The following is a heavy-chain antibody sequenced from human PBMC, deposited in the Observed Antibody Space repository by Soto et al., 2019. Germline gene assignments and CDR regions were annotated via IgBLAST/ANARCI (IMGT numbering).Heavy chain of an antibody. Sequence: ASVKVSCKSSGYTFTSYSIHWVRQAPGQRLEWMGWINAGNGNTKYSQKFQGRVTITRDTSASTAYMELSSLRSEDTAVYYCARARITMIVVVPFDPWGQGTLVTVSS. CDR1: GYTFTSYS. CDR2: INAGNGNT. D-gene: IGHD3-22*01. CDR3: ARARITMIVVVPFDP. J-gene: IGHJ5*02. V-gene: IGHV1-3*01.